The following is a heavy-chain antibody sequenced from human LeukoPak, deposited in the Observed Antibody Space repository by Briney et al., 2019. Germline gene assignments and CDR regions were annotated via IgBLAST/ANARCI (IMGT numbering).Heavy chain of an antibody. V-gene: IGHV3-7*04. Sequence: PGGSLRLSCAASGFTFSSYWMSWVRQAPGKGLEWVANIKQDGSEKYYVDSVKGRFTISRDNAENSLFLQMNSLRAEETAVYYCARGEYYYDGGYWGRGTLVTVSS. CDR3: ARGEYYYDGGY. CDR1: GFTFSSYW. CDR2: IKQDGSEK. D-gene: IGHD3-22*01. J-gene: IGHJ4*02.